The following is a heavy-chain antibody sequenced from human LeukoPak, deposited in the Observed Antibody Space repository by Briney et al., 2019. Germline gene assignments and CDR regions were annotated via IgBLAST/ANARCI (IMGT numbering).Heavy chain of an antibody. D-gene: IGHD4-23*01. CDR2: ISYDGSNK. CDR1: GFTFSSYA. CDR3: ARGTEMGLKVVTSGYFDY. J-gene: IGHJ4*02. V-gene: IGHV3-30-3*01. Sequence: PTGGSLRLSCAASGFTFSSYAMHWVRPAPGKGLEWVAVISYDGSNKYYADSVKGRFTISRDNSKNTLYLQMNSLRAEDTAVYYCARGTEMGLKVVTSGYFDYWGQGTLVTVSS.